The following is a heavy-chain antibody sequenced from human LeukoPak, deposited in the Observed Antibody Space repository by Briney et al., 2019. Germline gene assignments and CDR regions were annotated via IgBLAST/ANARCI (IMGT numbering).Heavy chain of an antibody. V-gene: IGHV3-23*01. J-gene: IGHJ4*02. CDR1: GVNFNPYT. Sequence: GGSLRLSCAVAGVNFNPYTMNWVRQAPGKGLEWVSAISGSGGSTYYAESVKGRFTISRDNSKNTLYLQMNSLRAEDTAVYYCAKDRHCSGGSCYGGPIDYWGQGTLVTVSS. D-gene: IGHD2-15*01. CDR3: AKDRHCSGGSCYGGPIDY. CDR2: ISGSGGST.